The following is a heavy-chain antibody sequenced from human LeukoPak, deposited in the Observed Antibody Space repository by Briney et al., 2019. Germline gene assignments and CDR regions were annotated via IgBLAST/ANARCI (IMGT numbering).Heavy chain of an antibody. CDR3: AKDRGTSLCDAFDI. CDR1: GLTFSTYG. V-gene: IGHV3-23*01. Sequence: GGSLRLSCAASGLTFSTYGMSWVRQAPGKGLEWVSVISGSGGSTYYADSVKGRFTISRDNSKNTLYLQMNSLRAEDTAIYYCAKDRGTSLCDAFDIWGQGTMVTVSS. J-gene: IGHJ3*02. D-gene: IGHD6-25*01. CDR2: ISGSGGST.